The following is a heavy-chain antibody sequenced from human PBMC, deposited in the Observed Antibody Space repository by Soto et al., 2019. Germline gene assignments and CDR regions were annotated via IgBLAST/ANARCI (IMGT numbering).Heavy chain of an antibody. Sequence: SGPTLVNPTQTLTLTCTFSGFSLSTSGVGVGWIRQPPGKALEWLALIYWDDDKRYSPSLKSRLTITKDTSKNQVVLTMTNMDPLDTATYYCSHTVRLDYSGFAFDIWGQGTMVTVSS. CDR1: GFSLSTSGVG. V-gene: IGHV2-5*02. CDR3: SHTVRLDYSGFAFDI. J-gene: IGHJ3*02. D-gene: IGHD3-16*01. CDR2: IYWDDDK.